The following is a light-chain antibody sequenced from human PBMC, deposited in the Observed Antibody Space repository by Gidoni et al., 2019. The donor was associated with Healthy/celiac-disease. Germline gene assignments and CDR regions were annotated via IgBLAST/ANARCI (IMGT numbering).Light chain of an antibody. V-gene: IGKV1-39*01. CDR3: QQSYSTPST. CDR2: AAS. J-gene: IGKJ3*01. CDR1: QSISSY. Sequence: DIQMTQSPSSLSASVGDRVTITCRASQSISSYLNWYQQKPGKAPKLLIYAASSLQSGVPSRCSGSGSGTDVTITISSLQPEDVATYYCQQSYSTPSTFGPGTKVDIK.